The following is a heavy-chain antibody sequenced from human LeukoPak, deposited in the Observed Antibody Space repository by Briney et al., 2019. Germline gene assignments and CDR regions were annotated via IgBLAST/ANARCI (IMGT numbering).Heavy chain of an antibody. D-gene: IGHD1-7*01. CDR2: IWYDGSNK. J-gene: IGHJ4*02. CDR3: ARDSPGTTAVY. Sequence: GGSLRLSCAASGFTFSTYWMSWVRQAPGKGLEWVAVIWYDGSNKYYADSVKGRFTISRDNSKNTLYLQMNSLRAEDTAVYYCARDSPGTTAVYWGQGTLVTVSS. V-gene: IGHV3-33*08. CDR1: GFTFSTYW.